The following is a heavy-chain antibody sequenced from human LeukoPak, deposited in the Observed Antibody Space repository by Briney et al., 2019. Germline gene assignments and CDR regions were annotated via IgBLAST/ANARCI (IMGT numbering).Heavy chain of an antibody. CDR2: ISYDGSDK. CDR1: GFTFSSYG. V-gene: IGHV3-30*18. Sequence: GGSLRLSCAASGFTFSSYGMHWVRQAPGKGLEWVAVISYDGSDKYYADSVKGRFTISRDNSKNTLYLQMNSLRAEDTAVYYCAKDDSSGYYLDPWGQGTLVTVSS. D-gene: IGHD3-22*01. CDR3: AKDDSSGYYLDP. J-gene: IGHJ5*02.